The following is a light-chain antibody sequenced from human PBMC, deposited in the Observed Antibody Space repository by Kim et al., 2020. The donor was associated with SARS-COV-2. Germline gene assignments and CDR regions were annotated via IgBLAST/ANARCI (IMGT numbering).Light chain of an antibody. Sequence: IQMTQSPSTLSASVGDRVTITCRASQSINIWLAWFQQKPGKAPKLLFYKASSIKSGVPSRFSASGSGTEFTLTISSLQPDDFASYYCQQYNSYPYNFGQGTKLEI. J-gene: IGKJ2*01. V-gene: IGKV1-5*03. CDR2: KAS. CDR1: QSINIW. CDR3: QQYNSYPYN.